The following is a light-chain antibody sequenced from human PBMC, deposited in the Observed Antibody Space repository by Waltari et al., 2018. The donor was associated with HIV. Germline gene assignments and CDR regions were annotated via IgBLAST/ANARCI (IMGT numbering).Light chain of an antibody. V-gene: IGKV1-39*01. CDR2: NGN. Sequence: DIQMTQSPSSLSASVGDRVTISCRASQSISTYLNWYQQKPGRATKLLIYNGNILQGGVPSRFSGSGSGTDFTLSISSLQPEDFGTYYCQQSYSTLWTFGPGTKV. CDR3: QQSYSTLWT. CDR1: QSISTY. J-gene: IGKJ1*01.